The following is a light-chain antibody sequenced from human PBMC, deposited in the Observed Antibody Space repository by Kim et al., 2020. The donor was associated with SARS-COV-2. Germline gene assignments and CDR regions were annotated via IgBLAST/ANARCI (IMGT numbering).Light chain of an antibody. V-gene: IGLV3-19*01. CDR2: GKN. CDR3: NSRDNSGNHV. Sequence: SSELTQDPAVSVALGQIVRITCQGDSLRSYYAGWYQQKPGQAPLLVIYGKNNRPSGIPDRFSGSRSGNTASLTITGARAEDEADYYCNSRDNSGNHVFGTGTKVTVL. J-gene: IGLJ1*01. CDR1: SLRSYY.